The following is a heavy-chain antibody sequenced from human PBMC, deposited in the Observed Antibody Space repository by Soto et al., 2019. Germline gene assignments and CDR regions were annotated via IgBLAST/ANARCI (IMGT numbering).Heavy chain of an antibody. CDR2: ISGSGGST. CDR3: AKDGSNVAGVFDY. D-gene: IGHD6-19*01. V-gene: IGHV3-23*01. J-gene: IGHJ4*02. CDR1: GFTFSSYA. Sequence: EVQLLESGGGLVQPGGSLRLSCAASGFTFSSYAMSWVRQAPGKGLEWVAAISGSGGSTYYADSVKGRFTISRDNSKNTLYLQMNSLRAEDTALYYCAKDGSNVAGVFDYWGQGTLVTVSS.